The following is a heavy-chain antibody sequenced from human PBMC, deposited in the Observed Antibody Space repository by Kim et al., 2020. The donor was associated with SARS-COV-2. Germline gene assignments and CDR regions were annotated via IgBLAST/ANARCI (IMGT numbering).Heavy chain of an antibody. Sequence: GGSLRLSCAASGFTFSSYSMNWVRQAPGKGLEWVSYISSSSSTIYYADSVKGRFTISRDNAKNSLYLQMNSLRAEDTAVYYCARDILTGYYKEYYYYGMDVWGQGTTVTVSS. V-gene: IGHV3-48*04. J-gene: IGHJ6*02. CDR2: ISSSSSTI. D-gene: IGHD3-9*01. CDR1: GFTFSSYS. CDR3: ARDILTGYYKEYYYYGMDV.